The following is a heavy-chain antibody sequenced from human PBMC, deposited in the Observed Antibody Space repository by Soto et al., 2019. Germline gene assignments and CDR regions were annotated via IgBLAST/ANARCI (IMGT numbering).Heavy chain of an antibody. J-gene: IGHJ5*02. Sequence: QLQLQESGSGLVKPSQTLSLTCAVSGGSISSGGYSWSWIRQPPGKGLEWIGYIYHSGSTYYNPSRNGRVTISVDRSKNQFSLKLSSVTAADTAVYYCARTRWGYDRRFDPWGQGTLVTVSS. CDR2: IYHSGST. V-gene: IGHV4-30-2*01. D-gene: IGHD3-22*01. CDR1: GGSISSGGYS. CDR3: ARTRWGYDRRFDP.